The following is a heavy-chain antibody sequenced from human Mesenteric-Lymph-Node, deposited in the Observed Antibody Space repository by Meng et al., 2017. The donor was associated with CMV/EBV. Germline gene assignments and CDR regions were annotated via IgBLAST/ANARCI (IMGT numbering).Heavy chain of an antibody. D-gene: IGHD3-10*01. CDR2: INHSGST. CDR1: AFSGYY. Sequence: AFSGYYWSWLRQPPGKGLEWIGEINHSGSTNYNPSLKSRVTISVDTSKNQFSLKLSSVTAADTAVYYCARGRYCGSGRNSNWYFDLWGRGTLVTVSS. CDR3: ARGRYCGSGRNSNWYFDL. J-gene: IGHJ2*01. V-gene: IGHV4-34*01.